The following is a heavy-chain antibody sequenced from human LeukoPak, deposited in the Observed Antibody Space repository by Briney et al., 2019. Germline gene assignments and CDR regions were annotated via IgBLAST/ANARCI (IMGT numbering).Heavy chain of an antibody. V-gene: IGHV3-7*01. CDR1: GFTFSSYW. CDR3: ARGCFERDYYDSSGYPY. D-gene: IGHD3-22*01. Sequence: PGGSLRLSCAASGFTFSSYWMSSVRQAPGKGLEWVANIKQEGSEKYYVDSVKGRFTISRDNAKNSLYLQMNSLRAEDTAVYYCARGCFERDYYDSSGYPYWGQGTLVTVSS. CDR2: IKQEGSEK. J-gene: IGHJ4*02.